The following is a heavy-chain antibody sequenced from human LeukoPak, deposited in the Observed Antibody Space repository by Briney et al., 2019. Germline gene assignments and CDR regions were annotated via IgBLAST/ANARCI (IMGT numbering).Heavy chain of an antibody. D-gene: IGHD1-20*01. CDR2: INPNNGDT. Sequence: ASVKVSCKVSGYTLTELSMHWVRQAPGKGLEWMGRINPNNGDTNYAQKFQGRVTMTRDTSINIAYMELSRLRSDDTAMYYCVRDLSGITTTSRGDDYWGQGTLVTVSS. CDR3: VRDLSGITTTSRGDDY. CDR1: GYTLTELS. V-gene: IGHV1-2*06. J-gene: IGHJ4*02.